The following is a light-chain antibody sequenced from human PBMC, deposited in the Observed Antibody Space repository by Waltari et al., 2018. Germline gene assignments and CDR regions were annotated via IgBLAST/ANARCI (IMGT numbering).Light chain of an antibody. Sequence: EIVLTQSPATLSLSPGERATLSCRASQSVGPYLAWYQQKPCQAPRLLISDASYRASGIPARFSGSGSGTDFTLTISSLEPEDFAIYYCQQRTDWPPLTFGGGTKVEIK. V-gene: IGKV3-11*01. J-gene: IGKJ4*01. CDR2: DAS. CDR3: QQRTDWPPLT. CDR1: QSVGPY.